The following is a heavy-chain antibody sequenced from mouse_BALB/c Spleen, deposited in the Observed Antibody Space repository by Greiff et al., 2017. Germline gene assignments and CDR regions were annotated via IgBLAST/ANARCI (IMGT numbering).Heavy chain of an antibody. CDR1: GFTFSSYA. J-gene: IGHJ2*01. Sequence: EVKVVESGGGLVKPGGSLKLSCAASGFTFSSYAMSWVRQSPEKRLEWVAEISSGGSYTYYPDTETGRFTISRDNAKNTLYLEMSRLRSEDTAMYYCARVTTVVAPHFDYWGQGTTLTVSS. D-gene: IGHD1-1*01. CDR3: ARVTTVVAPHFDY. CDR2: ISSGGSYT. V-gene: IGHV5-9-4*01.